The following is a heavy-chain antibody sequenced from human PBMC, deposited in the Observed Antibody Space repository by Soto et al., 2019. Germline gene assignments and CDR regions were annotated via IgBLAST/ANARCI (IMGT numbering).Heavy chain of an antibody. Sequence: ASVKVSCKASGGTFSSYAISWVRQAPGQGLEWMGGIIPIFGTANYAQKFQGRVTITADESTSTAYMELSSLRSEDTAVYYCARDRHDSSGYYYYPFDYWGQGTLVTVSS. J-gene: IGHJ4*02. CDR2: IIPIFGTA. D-gene: IGHD3-22*01. CDR3: ARDRHDSSGYYYYPFDY. CDR1: GGTFSSYA. V-gene: IGHV1-69*13.